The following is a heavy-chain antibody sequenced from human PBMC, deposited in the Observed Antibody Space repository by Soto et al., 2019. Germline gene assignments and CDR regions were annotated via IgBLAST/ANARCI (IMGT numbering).Heavy chain of an antibody. CDR1: GGTFSSYA. J-gene: IGHJ4*02. CDR2: IIPIFGTA. Sequence: GASVKVSCKASGGTFSSYAISWVRQAPGQGLEWMGGIIPIFGTANYAQKFQGRVTITADKSTSTAYMELSSLRSEDTAVYYCARAQVDCGGDCYSSPFDYWGQGTLVTVSS. D-gene: IGHD2-21*02. CDR3: ARAQVDCGGDCYSSPFDY. V-gene: IGHV1-69*06.